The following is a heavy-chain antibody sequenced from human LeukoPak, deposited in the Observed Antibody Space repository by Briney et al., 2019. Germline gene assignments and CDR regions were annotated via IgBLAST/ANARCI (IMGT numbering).Heavy chain of an antibody. CDR2: IYYSGST. Sequence: PSQTLSLTCTVSGGSISSGGYYWSWIRQHPGKGLEWIGYIYYSGSTNYNPSLKSRVTISVDTSKNQFSLKLSSVTAADTAVYYCARDQPDPTGDNWFDPWGQGTLVTVSS. CDR1: GGSISSGGYY. J-gene: IGHJ5*02. V-gene: IGHV4-31*03. CDR3: ARDQPDPTGDNWFDP. D-gene: IGHD4-17*01.